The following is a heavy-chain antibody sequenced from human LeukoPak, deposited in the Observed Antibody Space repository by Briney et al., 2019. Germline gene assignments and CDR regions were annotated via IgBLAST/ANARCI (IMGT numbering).Heavy chain of an antibody. CDR2: INHSGST. CDR1: GGSFSGYY. Sequence: PSETLSLTCAVYGGSFSGYYWSWIRQPPGKGLEWIGEINHSGSTNYNPSLKSRVTISVDTSKNQFSLQLSSVTAADTAVYYCAVAPNSIAAALDYWGQGTLVTVSS. J-gene: IGHJ4*02. D-gene: IGHD6-13*01. CDR3: AVAPNSIAAALDY. V-gene: IGHV4-34*01.